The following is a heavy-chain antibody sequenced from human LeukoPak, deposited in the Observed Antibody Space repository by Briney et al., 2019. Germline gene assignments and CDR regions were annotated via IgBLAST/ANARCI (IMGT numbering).Heavy chain of an antibody. CDR2: INPNSGGT. J-gene: IGHJ4*02. CDR3: ARDGMDSYDSSGYYPIDY. D-gene: IGHD3-22*01. V-gene: IGHV1-2*02. CDR1: GYTFTGYY. Sequence: ASVKVSCKASGYTFTGYYMHWVRQAPGQGLEWMGWINPNSGGTNYAQKFQGRVTMTRDTSIGTAYMELSRLRSDDTAVYYCARDGMDSYDSSGYYPIDYWGQGTLVTVSS.